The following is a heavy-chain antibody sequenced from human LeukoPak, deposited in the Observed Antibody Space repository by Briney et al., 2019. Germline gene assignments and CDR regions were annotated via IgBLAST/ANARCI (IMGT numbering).Heavy chain of an antibody. D-gene: IGHD1-20*01. CDR3: APNRYNWNEQY. CDR2: ISTNGQNT. CDR1: GFTFSSYS. Sequence: PGGSLRLSCAASGFTFSSYSMNWVRQAPGKGLEYVSAISTNGQNTYHADSVKGRFTISRDNSKNTVYLQMSSLRAEDTALYFCAPNRYNWNEQYWGQGTLVTVSS. V-gene: IGHV3-64D*06. J-gene: IGHJ4*02.